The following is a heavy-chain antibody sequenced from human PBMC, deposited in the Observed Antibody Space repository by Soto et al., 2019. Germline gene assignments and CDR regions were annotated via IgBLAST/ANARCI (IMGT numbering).Heavy chain of an antibody. J-gene: IGHJ3*02. Sequence: QAQVVESGGGLVKPGGSLRLSCATSGINFSDHFMAWIRLSPGKGLEWVAYISGSGTTIYYADSVRGRFTISRDNANDSLYLQMNSLRSEDTAVYYCARDGRYKTPDDGFDTWGQGTMVTVSS. D-gene: IGHD1-26*01. V-gene: IGHV3-11*01. CDR2: ISGSGTTI. CDR1: GINFSDHF. CDR3: ARDGRYKTPDDGFDT.